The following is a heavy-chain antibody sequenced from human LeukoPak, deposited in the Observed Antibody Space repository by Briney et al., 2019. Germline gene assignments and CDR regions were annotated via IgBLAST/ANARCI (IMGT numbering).Heavy chain of an antibody. Sequence: GGSLRLSCAASGFTFSYYTMHWVRQAPGKGLEWVASISGTSKYIYYEDSLKGRFTVSRDNADNSLSLHITGLRADDTAVYYCAREGLTSVIAFDSWGQGTLVSFSS. J-gene: IGHJ5*01. D-gene: IGHD2-15*01. V-gene: IGHV3-21*01. CDR3: AREGLTSVIAFDS. CDR2: ISGTSKYI. CDR1: GFTFSYYT.